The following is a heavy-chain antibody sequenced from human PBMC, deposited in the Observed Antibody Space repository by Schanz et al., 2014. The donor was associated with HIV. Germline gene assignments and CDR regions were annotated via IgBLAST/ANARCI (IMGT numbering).Heavy chain of an antibody. CDR3: ATCLITIGCSS. Sequence: QVQLVQSGAEVKKPGSSVQVSCKASGGSFSSFSITWVRQAPGQGLEWMGGIIPMFGSANYAQKFLGRVTISADESTSTGYMDLSNLRSDDTAVYYCATCLITIGCSSWGQGTLVTVSP. CDR1: GGSFSSFS. V-gene: IGHV1-69*01. J-gene: IGHJ5*02. CDR2: IIPMFGSA. D-gene: IGHD1-1*01.